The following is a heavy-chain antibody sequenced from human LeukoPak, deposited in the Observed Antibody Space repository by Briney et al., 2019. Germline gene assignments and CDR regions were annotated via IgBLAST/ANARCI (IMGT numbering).Heavy chain of an antibody. CDR3: AREGSRGYYYYGMDV. CDR2: INPNSGGT. J-gene: IGHJ6*02. V-gene: IGHV1-2*04. Sequence: VSVKVSCKASGYTFTGYYMHWVRQAPGQGLEWMGLINPNSGGTNYAQKFQGWVTMTRDTSISTAYMELSRLRSDDTAVYYCAREGSRGYYYYGMDVWGQGTTVTVSS. CDR1: GYTFTGYY. D-gene: IGHD5-24*01.